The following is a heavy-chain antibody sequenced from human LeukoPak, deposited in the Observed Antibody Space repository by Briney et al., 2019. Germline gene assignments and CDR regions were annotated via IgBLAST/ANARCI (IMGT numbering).Heavy chain of an antibody. CDR1: GFTFSSYG. J-gene: IGHJ4*02. CDR3: ARDVYGGNSGHDY. Sequence: GGSLRLSCAASGFTFSSYGMHWVRQAPGKGLEWVAVIWYDGSNKYYADSVKGRFTIPRDNSKNTLYLQMNSLRAEDTAVYYCARDVYGGNSGHDYWGQGTLVTVSS. V-gene: IGHV3-33*01. CDR2: IWYDGSNK. D-gene: IGHD4-23*01.